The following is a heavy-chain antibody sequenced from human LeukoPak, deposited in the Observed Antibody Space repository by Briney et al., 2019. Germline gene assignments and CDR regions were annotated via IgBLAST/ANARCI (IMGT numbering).Heavy chain of an antibody. CDR1: GFTFSSYA. CDR3: ARDGDRPCSSTSCYTGFPDY. Sequence: GSLRLSCAASGFTFSSYAMHWVRQAPGKGLEWVAVISYDGSNKYYADSVKGRFTISRDNSKNTLYLQMNSLRAEDTAVYYCARDGDRPCSSTSCYTGFPDYWGQGTLVTVSS. V-gene: IGHV3-30-3*01. J-gene: IGHJ4*02. CDR2: ISYDGSNK. D-gene: IGHD2-2*02.